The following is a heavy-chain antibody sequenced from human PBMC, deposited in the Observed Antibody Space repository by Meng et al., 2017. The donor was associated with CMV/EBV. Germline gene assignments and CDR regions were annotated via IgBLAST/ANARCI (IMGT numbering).Heavy chain of an antibody. Sequence: GESLKISCAASGFSFSSYWMTWVRQAPGKGLEWVAHIKQDGGDIYNADSVKGRFTISRDNSKNTLYLQMNSLRAEDTAVYYCARVLQVVVAATKGGMDVWGQGTTVTVSS. V-gene: IGHV3-7*01. D-gene: IGHD2-15*01. CDR3: ARVLQVVVAATKGGMDV. J-gene: IGHJ6*02. CDR2: IKQDGGDI. CDR1: GFSFSSYW.